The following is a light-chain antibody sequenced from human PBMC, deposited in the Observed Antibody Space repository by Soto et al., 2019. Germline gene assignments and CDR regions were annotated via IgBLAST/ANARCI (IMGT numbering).Light chain of an antibody. CDR3: QTWGTGIHVV. Sequence: QSVLTQSPSASASLGASVKLTCTLSSGHSSYAIAWHQQQPEKGPRYLMKLNSDGSHSKGDGIPDRFSGSSSGAERYLTSSGLQSEDEADYYCQTWGTGIHVVFGGGTKLTVL. CDR1: SGHSSYA. J-gene: IGLJ2*01. V-gene: IGLV4-69*01. CDR2: LNSDGSH.